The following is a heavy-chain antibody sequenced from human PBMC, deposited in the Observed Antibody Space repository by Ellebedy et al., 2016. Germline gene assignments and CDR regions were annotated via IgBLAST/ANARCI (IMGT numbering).Heavy chain of an antibody. CDR1: GGSISSYY. CDR2: IYYSGST. V-gene: IGHV4-59*08. D-gene: IGHD4-17*01. Sequence: SETLSLTXTVSGGSISSYYWSWIRQPPGKGLEWIGYIYYSGSTNYNPSLKSRVTISVDTSKNQFSLKLSSVTAADTAVYYCARHVSWYGDYYNWFDPWGQGTLVTVSS. J-gene: IGHJ5*02. CDR3: ARHVSWYGDYYNWFDP.